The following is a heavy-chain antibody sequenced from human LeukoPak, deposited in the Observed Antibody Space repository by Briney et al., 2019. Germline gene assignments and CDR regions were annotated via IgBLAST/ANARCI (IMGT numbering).Heavy chain of an antibody. V-gene: IGHV3-38-3*01. CDR3: ASSQAGYYGSGSYYTRKVDY. Sequence: PGGSLRLSCAASGFTVSSNEMSWVRQAPGKGLEWVSSISGGSTYYADSRKGRFTISRDNSKDTLYLQMNSLRAEDTAVYYCASSQAGYYGSGSYYTRKVDYWGQGTLVTVSS. CDR1: GFTVSSNE. D-gene: IGHD3-10*01. CDR2: ISGGST. J-gene: IGHJ4*02.